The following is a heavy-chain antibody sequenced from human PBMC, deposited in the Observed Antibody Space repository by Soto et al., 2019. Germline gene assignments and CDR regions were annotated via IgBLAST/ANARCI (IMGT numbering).Heavy chain of an antibody. J-gene: IGHJ6*02. CDR1: GFTFNNYG. V-gene: IGHV3-30*18. CDR2: ISNDGSNK. D-gene: IGHD2-15*01. Sequence: GGSLRLSCAASGFTFNNYGMNWVRQAPGKGLEWVAIISNDGSNKYYIESVRGRFTISRDNSKIMLFLQMNSLRVEDTAVYFCTKDGRFDSDGSLYYYYYGMDVCGQGTTVTVSS. CDR3: TKDGRFDSDGSLYYYYYGMDV.